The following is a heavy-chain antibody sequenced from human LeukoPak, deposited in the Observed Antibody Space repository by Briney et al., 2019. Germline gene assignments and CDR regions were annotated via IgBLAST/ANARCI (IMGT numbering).Heavy chain of an antibody. V-gene: IGHV3-48*03. CDR3: ASRHYYDRSGWGYFQH. J-gene: IGHJ1*01. CDR1: GFTFSSYE. Sequence: GGSLRLSCAASGFTFSSYEMNWVRLAPGKGLEWVSYISNSGSPTYYADSVKGRFTISRDNAKNSLYLQMNSLRAEDTAVYYCASRHYYDRSGWGYFQHWGQGTLVTVSS. CDR2: ISNSGSPT. D-gene: IGHD3-22*01.